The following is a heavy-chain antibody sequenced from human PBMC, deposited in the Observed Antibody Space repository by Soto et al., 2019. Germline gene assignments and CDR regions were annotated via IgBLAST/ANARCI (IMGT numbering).Heavy chain of an antibody. J-gene: IGHJ6*02. D-gene: IGHD3-3*01. Sequence: GASVKVSCKASGGTFSSYAISWVRQAPGQGLEWMGGIIPIFGTANYAQKFQGRVTITADKSTSTAYMELSSLRSEDTAVYYCARSVTLFGVVNYGMAVRAQGTKVT. CDR2: IIPIFGTA. CDR1: GGTFSSYA. CDR3: ARSVTLFGVVNYGMAV. V-gene: IGHV1-69*06.